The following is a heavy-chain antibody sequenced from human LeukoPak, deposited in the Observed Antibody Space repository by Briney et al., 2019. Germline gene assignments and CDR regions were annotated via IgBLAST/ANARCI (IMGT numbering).Heavy chain of an antibody. Sequence: ASVKVSCKASGYTFTSYGISWVRQAPGQGLEWMGWISAYNGNTNYAQKLQGRVTMTTDASTSTAYMELRSLRSDDTAVYYCARVGYSIKRNWFDPWGQGTPVTVSS. D-gene: IGHD6-13*01. V-gene: IGHV1-18*01. CDR3: ARVGYSIKRNWFDP. CDR2: ISAYNGNT. CDR1: GYTFTSYG. J-gene: IGHJ5*02.